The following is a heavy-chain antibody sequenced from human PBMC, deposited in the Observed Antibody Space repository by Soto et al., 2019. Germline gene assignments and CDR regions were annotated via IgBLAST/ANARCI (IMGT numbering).Heavy chain of an antibody. Sequence: SVTVSCKASVYTFTNYGISWVRQAPGQGLEWMGWISAYNANTNYAQKLQGRATMTTDTSTSTAYMELRSLRSDDTAVYYCARDGGVLMVYAALDYWGQGTLVTVSS. CDR2: ISAYNANT. CDR3: ARDGGVLMVYAALDY. D-gene: IGHD2-8*01. V-gene: IGHV1-18*01. CDR1: VYTFTNYG. J-gene: IGHJ4*02.